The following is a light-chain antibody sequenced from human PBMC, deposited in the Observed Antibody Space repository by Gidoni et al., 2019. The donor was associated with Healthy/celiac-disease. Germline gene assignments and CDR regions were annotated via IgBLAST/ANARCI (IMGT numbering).Light chain of an antibody. CDR1: QDISNY. J-gene: IGKJ4*01. CDR2: DAS. Sequence: IQITQSPSSLSASVGDRVTITCQASQDISNYLNWYQHKPGNAPKLLIYDASNLETGVPSRFSGSGSGTVFTFTISILQPEDIATYYCQQYDNLPLTFGGGTKVEIK. CDR3: QQYDNLPLT. V-gene: IGKV1-33*01.